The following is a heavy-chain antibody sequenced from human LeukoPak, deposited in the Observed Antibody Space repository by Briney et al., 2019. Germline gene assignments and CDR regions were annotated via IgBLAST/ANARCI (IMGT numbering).Heavy chain of an antibody. CDR1: GFTFSSCW. CDR2: IKQDGNEK. D-gene: IGHD3-22*01. J-gene: IGHJ4*02. V-gene: IGHV3-7*01. Sequence: PGGSLRLSCAASGFTFSSCWMTWVRQAPGKGLEWVANIKQDGNEKYYVDSVKGRFSISRDNAKNSVYLQMNSLRAEDTAVYYCARDRSGGYVSYFDYWGQGSLVTVSA. CDR3: ARDRSGGYVSYFDY.